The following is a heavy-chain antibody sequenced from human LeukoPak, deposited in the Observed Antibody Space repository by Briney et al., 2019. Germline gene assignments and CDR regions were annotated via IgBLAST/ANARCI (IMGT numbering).Heavy chain of an antibody. CDR1: GGSISGSSYY. V-gene: IGHV4-39*07. J-gene: IGHJ3*02. Sequence: PSETLSLTCTVSGGSISGSSYYWGWIRQPPGKGLEWIGTIYYRGNTYYNPSLKSRVTISVDTSKNQFSLKLSSVTAADTAVYYCASPSPGFGESSDAFDIWGQGTMVTVSS. D-gene: IGHD3-10*01. CDR2: IYYRGNT. CDR3: ASPSPGFGESSDAFDI.